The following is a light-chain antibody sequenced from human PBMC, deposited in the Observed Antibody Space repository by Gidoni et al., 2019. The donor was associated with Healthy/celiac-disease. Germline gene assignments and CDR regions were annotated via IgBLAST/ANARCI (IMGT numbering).Light chain of an antibody. CDR2: GAS. J-gene: IGKJ4*01. CDR3: QQYNNWPPLT. CDR1: QSVSSN. V-gene: IGKV3-15*01. Sequence: EIGMTQSPATLSVSPGERATHSCRASQSVSSNLAWYQQKPGQAPRLLIYGASTRATGIPARFSGSGSWTEFTLTIRSLQSEDFAVYYCQQYNNWPPLTFGGGTKVEIK.